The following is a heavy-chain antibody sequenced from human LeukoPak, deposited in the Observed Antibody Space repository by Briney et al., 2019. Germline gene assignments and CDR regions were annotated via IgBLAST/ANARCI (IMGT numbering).Heavy chain of an antibody. CDR2: ISAYNGNT. CDR3: ARRETGRIAVAEFDY. CDR1: GYTFTSYG. V-gene: IGHV1-18*01. D-gene: IGHD6-19*01. Sequence: GASVKVSCKASGYTFTSYGISWVRQAPGQGLEWMGWISAYNGNTNYAQKLQGRVTMTTDTSTSTAYMELRSLRSDDTAVYYCARRETGRIAVAEFDYWGQGTLVTVSS. J-gene: IGHJ4*02.